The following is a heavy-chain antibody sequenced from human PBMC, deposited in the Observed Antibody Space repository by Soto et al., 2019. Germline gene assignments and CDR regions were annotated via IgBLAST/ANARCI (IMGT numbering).Heavy chain of an antibody. CDR3: AREPRLIIWFGELQD. CDR2: IYHSGST. D-gene: IGHD3-10*01. V-gene: IGHV4-4*02. J-gene: IGHJ4*02. Sequence: SETLSLTCAVSGGSISSGNWWSWVRQPPGKGLEWIGEIYHSGSTNYNPSLKSRVTISVDKSKTQFSLRLSSVTAADTAVYYCAREPRLIIWFGELQDWGRGTLVTVSS. CDR1: GGSISSGNW.